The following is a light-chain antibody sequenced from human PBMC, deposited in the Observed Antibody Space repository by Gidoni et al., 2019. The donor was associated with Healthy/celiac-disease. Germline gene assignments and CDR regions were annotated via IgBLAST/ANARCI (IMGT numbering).Light chain of an antibody. V-gene: IGLV2-14*01. Sequence: QSALTQPASVSGSPGQSITISCTGTSSDVGGYNYVSWYQQHPGKAPKLMIYEVSNGPSGVSNRFSGSKSGNTASLTISGLQAEDEADYYCSSYTSSSTLDVFGTGTKVTVL. CDR2: EVS. CDR1: SSDVGGYNY. J-gene: IGLJ1*01. CDR3: SSYTSSSTLDV.